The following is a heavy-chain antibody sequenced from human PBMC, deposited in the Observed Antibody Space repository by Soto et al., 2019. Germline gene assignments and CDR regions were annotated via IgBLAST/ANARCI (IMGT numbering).Heavy chain of an antibody. CDR1: GGSIRSYY. CDR3: ARERGIVVLGWLDP. D-gene: IGHD3-22*01. V-gene: IGHV4-4*07. CDR2: IYTNGSA. J-gene: IGHJ5*02. Sequence: SETLSLTCTVSGGSIRSYYWSWIRQPAGKGLEWVGRIYTNGSATYNPSLKSRVTMSVDTSKNQFSLKLSSMTAADTAVYYCARERGIVVLGWLDPWGQGTLVTVSS.